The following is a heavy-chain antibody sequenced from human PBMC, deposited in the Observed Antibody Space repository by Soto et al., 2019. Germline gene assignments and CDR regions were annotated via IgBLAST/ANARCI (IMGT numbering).Heavy chain of an antibody. D-gene: IGHD6-6*01. Sequence: SQTLSLTCAISGDSVSSNSAAWNWIRQSPSRGLEWLGRTYYRSKWYNDYAVSVKSRITINPDTSKNQLSLQLNSVTPEDTAVYYCARDHVKDSSSWRPSYYYYGMDVWGQGTTVTVSS. CDR1: GDSVSSNSAA. CDR3: ARDHVKDSSSWRPSYYYYGMDV. CDR2: TYYRSKWYN. V-gene: IGHV6-1*01. J-gene: IGHJ6*02.